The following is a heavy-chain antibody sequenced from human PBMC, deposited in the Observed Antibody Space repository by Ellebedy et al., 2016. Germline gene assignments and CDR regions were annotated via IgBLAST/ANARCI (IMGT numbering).Heavy chain of an antibody. CDR3: ARLSSGWQIYYFDL. Sequence: SETLSLTCAVYGVSLGGHYWSWIRQVPGKGPEWIGESNRGGISNYNPSLGSRVTISVDMSQNQFSLELTSVTAADTAMYYCARLSSGWQIYYFDLWGQGTPVTVSS. V-gene: IGHV4-34*01. D-gene: IGHD6-19*01. CDR2: SNRGGIS. J-gene: IGHJ4*02. CDR1: GVSLGGHY.